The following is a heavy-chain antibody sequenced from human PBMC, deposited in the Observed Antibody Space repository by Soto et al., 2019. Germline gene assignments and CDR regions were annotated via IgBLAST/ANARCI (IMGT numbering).Heavy chain of an antibody. V-gene: IGHV1-69*06. Sequence: QVQLVQSGAEVKKPGCSVKVSCKASGGTFSSYAISWVRQAPGQGLEWMGGIFPIFGTANYAQKFQGRVTITADKSTSTAYMELSSLRSEDTAVYYCARAVPLRQHYYYYGMDVWGQGTTVTVSS. J-gene: IGHJ6*02. CDR1: GGTFSSYA. CDR3: ARAVPLRQHYYYYGMDV. D-gene: IGHD2-2*01. CDR2: IFPIFGTA.